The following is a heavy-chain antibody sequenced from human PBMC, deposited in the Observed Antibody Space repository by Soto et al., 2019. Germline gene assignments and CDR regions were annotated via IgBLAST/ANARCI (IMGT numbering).Heavy chain of an antibody. J-gene: IGHJ6*02. CDR2: ISSSSSYI. Sequence: GVFFRLSCEASGFTFSSYSMNWVRQAPGKGLEWVSSISSSSSYIYYADSVKGRFTISRDNAKNSLYLQMNSLRAEDTAVYYCARDQEPTHSSYGMDVWVQGTTVTVSS. CDR3: ARDQEPTHSSYGMDV. D-gene: IGHD1-1*01. CDR1: GFTFSSYS. V-gene: IGHV3-21*01.